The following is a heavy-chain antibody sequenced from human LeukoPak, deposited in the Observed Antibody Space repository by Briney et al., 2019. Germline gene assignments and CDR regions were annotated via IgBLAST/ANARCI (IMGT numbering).Heavy chain of an antibody. J-gene: IGHJ3*01. CDR3: ARISSSNWYNERAAFDV. CDR1: GGSISSYY. Sequence: SQTLSLTCTVSGGSISSYYWSWVRQPPGKGLEWIGFVYYTGSTNYSPSLKSRVTISVDTSKNQFSLKLRSVTAADTAVYYCARISSSNWYNERAAFDVWGQGTMVTVSS. D-gene: IGHD6-13*01. CDR2: VYYTGST. V-gene: IGHV4-59*01.